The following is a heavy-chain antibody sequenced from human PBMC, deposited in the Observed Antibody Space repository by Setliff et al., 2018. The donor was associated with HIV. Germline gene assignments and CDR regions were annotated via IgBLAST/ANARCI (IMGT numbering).Heavy chain of an antibody. CDR2: VHFGGST. D-gene: IGHD6-6*01. J-gene: IGHJ6*03. V-gene: IGHV4-39*01. CDR1: GGSISSGGYY. Sequence: PSETLSLTCTVSGGSISSGGYYWSWIRQHPGKGLEWIGNVHFGGSTYYNPSLDSRVTIHVATSKKQFFLSLSSVTAADTAVYYCARRTAPPSGFYSHYYFDVWGKGTTVTVSS. CDR3: ARRTAPPSGFYSHYYFDV.